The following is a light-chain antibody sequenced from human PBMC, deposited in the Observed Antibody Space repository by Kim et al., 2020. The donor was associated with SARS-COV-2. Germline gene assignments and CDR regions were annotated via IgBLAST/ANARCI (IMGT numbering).Light chain of an antibody. CDR1: SSDVGGYNY. V-gene: IGLV2-8*01. CDR2: EVS. Sequence: GQSGTISCTGTSSDVGGYNYVSWYQQHPGKAPKLLVYEVSKRPSGVPDRFSGSKSDNTASLTVSGLQAEDEADYYCNSYAGSYNWVFGGGTQLTVL. CDR3: NSYAGSYNWV. J-gene: IGLJ3*02.